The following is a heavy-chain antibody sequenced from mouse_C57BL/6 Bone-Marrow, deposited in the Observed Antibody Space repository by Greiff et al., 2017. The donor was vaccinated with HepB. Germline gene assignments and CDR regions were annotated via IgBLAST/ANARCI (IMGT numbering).Heavy chain of an antibody. CDR2: LDPSDSYT. CDR1: GYTFTSYW. D-gene: IGHD4-1*01. Sequence: QVQLQQPGAELVMPGASVKLSCKASGYTFTSYWMHWVKQRPGQGLEWIGELDPSDSYTNYNQKFKGKSTLTVYKSSSTAYMQLSSLTSEDSAVYYCARTGGNWYFDVWGTGTTVTVSS. J-gene: IGHJ1*03. V-gene: IGHV1-69*01. CDR3: ARTGGNWYFDV.